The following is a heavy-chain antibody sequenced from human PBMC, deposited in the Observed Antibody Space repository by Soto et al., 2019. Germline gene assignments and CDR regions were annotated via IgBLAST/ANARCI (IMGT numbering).Heavy chain of an antibody. J-gene: IGHJ5*02. CDR1: GFTFRNYG. CDR3: TTNYYDSSGYDNWFDP. CDR2: IRSKTYGGTT. D-gene: IGHD3-22*01. V-gene: IGHV3-49*04. Sequence: GGSLRLSCAASGFTFRNYGMNWVRQAPGKGLEWVGFIRSKTYGGTTEFAASVKGRFTISRDDSKSIAYLQMNSLKTEDTAVYYCTTNYYDSSGYDNWFDPWDQGTLVTVS.